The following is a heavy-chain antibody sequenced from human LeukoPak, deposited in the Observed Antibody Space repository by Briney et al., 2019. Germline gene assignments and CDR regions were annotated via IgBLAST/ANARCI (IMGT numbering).Heavy chain of an antibody. Sequence: GASVKLSCKASGYTFTSYGISWVRQAPGQGLELKGWISAYNGNTNYAQKLQGRVTMTTDTSTSTAYLELRSLRSDDTAEYYCARGLDSCGYYIPVADAFDIWGQGTMVTVSS. CDR1: GYTFTSYG. CDR3: ARGLDSCGYYIPVADAFDI. V-gene: IGHV1-18*01. J-gene: IGHJ3*02. D-gene: IGHD3-22*01. CDR2: ISAYNGNT.